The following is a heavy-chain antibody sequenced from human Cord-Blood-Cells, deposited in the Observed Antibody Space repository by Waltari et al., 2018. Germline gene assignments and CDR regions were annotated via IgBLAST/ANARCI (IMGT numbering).Heavy chain of an antibody. CDR3: ATGYRYNWNYDHYAFDI. CDR1: GYTLTELS. J-gene: IGHJ3*02. Sequence: QVQLVQSGAEVKKPGASVKVSCKVSGYTLTELSMHWVRQAPGKGLEWMGGFDPEDGETIYAQKFQGRVTMTEDTSTDTAYMELSSLRSKDTAVYYCATGYRYNWNYDHYAFDIWGQGTMVTVSS. V-gene: IGHV1-24*01. D-gene: IGHD1-7*01. CDR2: FDPEDGET.